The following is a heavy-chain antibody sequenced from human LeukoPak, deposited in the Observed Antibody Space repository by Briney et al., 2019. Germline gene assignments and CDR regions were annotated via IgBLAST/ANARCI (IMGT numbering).Heavy chain of an antibody. CDR3: AKARTADYFGS. CDR2: ISGSGANT. Sequence: GGSLRLSCAASGFTFSNYAMSWVRRAPGKGLKWVSAISGSGANTYYADSVQGRFTISRDNSKNTLFLQMDSLRVEDTAIYYCAKARTADYFGSWGQGSLVTVSS. V-gene: IGHV3-23*01. J-gene: IGHJ4*02. CDR1: GFTFSNYA.